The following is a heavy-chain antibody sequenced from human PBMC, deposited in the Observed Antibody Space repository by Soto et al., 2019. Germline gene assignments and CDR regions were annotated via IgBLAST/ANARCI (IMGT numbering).Heavy chain of an antibody. J-gene: IGHJ3*01. CDR1: GYTFTNYW. CDR2: IDPTDSLT. V-gene: IGHV5-10-1*01. D-gene: IGHD2-21*02. Sequence: GESLKISCKASGYTFTNYWINWVRQTPGKGLELMGKIDPTDSLTNYSPSFQGHVTISGDKSTRTAYLQWSSLKASDTAIYYCARKRGQVTHGFDLWGQGTMVTV. CDR3: ARKRGQVTHGFDL.